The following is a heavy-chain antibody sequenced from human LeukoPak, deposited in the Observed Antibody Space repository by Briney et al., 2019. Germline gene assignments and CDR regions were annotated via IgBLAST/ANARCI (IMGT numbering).Heavy chain of an antibody. CDR2: INANSGGT. CDR3: ATGRWGVDY. CDR1: GYSFTDYY. J-gene: IGHJ4*02. Sequence: ASVKVSCKGSGYSFTDYYIHWVRQAPGQGLEWMGWINANSGGTEFAQKFRGRLTMTRDTSISTAYMELSRLRSDDTAVYYCATGRWGVDYWGQGTLVTVSS. D-gene: IGHD3-16*01. V-gene: IGHV1-2*02.